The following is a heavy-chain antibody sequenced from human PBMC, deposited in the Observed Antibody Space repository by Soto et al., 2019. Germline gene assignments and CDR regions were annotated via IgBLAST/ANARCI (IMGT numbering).Heavy chain of an antibody. CDR1: GFTFSSYA. J-gene: IGHJ6*02. CDR2: ISYDGSNK. Sequence: QVQLVESGGGAVQPGRSLRLSCAASGFTFSSYAMHWVRQAPGKGLEWVAVISYDGSNKYYADSVKGRFTISRDNSKNTLYLQMNSLRAEDTAVYYCARADNDYSYYYGMDVWGQGTTVTVSS. V-gene: IGHV3-30-3*01. CDR3: ARADNDYSYYYGMDV.